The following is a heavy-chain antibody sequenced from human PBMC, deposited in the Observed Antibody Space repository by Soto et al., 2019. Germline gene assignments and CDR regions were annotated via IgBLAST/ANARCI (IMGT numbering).Heavy chain of an antibody. J-gene: IGHJ6*02. CDR2: IIPSFATG. CDR1: GGTFGNSA. D-gene: IGHD3-22*01. CDR3: AKVWSPPYYDSSGYYYGMDV. V-gene: IGHV1-69*06. Sequence: ASVKVSCKASGGTFGNSAISWVRQAPGQGLEWMGGIIPSFATGNSAPEFQGRLTITADKSKNTLYLQMNSLGAEDTAVYYCAKVWSPPYYDSSGYYYGMDVWGQGTTVTVSS.